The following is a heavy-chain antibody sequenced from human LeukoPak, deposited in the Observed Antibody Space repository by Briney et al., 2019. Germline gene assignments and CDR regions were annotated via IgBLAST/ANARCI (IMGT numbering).Heavy chain of an antibody. CDR1: GGSISSGGYY. V-gene: IGHV4-31*03. Sequence: SETLSLTCTVSGGSISSGGYYWSWIRQHPGKGLEWIGYIYYSGSTYYNPSLKSRVTISVDTSKNQFSLKLSSVTAADTAVYYCARSYGSGSYLGWFDPWGQGTLVTVSS. D-gene: IGHD3-10*01. CDR2: IYYSGST. J-gene: IGHJ5*02. CDR3: ARSYGSGSYLGWFDP.